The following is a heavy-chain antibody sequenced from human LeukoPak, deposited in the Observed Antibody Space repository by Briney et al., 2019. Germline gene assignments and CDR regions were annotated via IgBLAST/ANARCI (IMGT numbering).Heavy chain of an antibody. CDR1: GGSFSGYY. CDR2: INHSGST. D-gene: IGHD6-13*01. Sequence: PSETLSLTCAVYGGSFSGYYWSWIRQPPGKGLEWIGEINHSGSTNYNPSLKSRVTISVDTSKNQFSLKLSSVTAADTAVYYCARKAAAGTTPPSKVDYFDYWGRGTLVTVSS. V-gene: IGHV4-34*01. J-gene: IGHJ4*02. CDR3: ARKAAAGTTPPSKVDYFDY.